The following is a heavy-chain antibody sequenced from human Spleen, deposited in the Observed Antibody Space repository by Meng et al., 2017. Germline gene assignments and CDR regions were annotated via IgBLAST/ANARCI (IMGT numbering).Heavy chain of an antibody. Sequence: GESLKISCAASGFTFSSYWISWVRQAPGKGLEWVANIKQDGSEKYYVDSVKGRFTISRDNAKNSLCLQMNSLRAEDTAVYYCASKRNGWGQGTLVTVSS. J-gene: IGHJ4*02. D-gene: IGHD2-8*01. CDR3: ASKRNG. CDR1: GFTFSSYW. V-gene: IGHV3-7*03. CDR2: IKQDGSEK.